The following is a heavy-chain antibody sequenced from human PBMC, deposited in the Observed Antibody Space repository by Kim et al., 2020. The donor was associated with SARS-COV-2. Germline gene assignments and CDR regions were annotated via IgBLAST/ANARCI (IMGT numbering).Heavy chain of an antibody. J-gene: IGHJ4*02. CDR3: ARLSFDFWSGYPDY. D-gene: IGHD3-3*01. V-gene: IGHV4-39*01. Sequence: NPSLKSRVTISVDTSKNQFSLKLSSVTAADTAVYYCARLSFDFWSGYPDYWGQGTLVTVSS.